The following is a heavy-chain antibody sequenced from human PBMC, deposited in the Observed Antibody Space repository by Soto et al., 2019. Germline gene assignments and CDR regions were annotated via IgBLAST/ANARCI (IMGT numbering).Heavy chain of an antibody. D-gene: IGHD3-9*01. Sequence: QITLKESGPTLVKPTQTLTLTCTFSGFSLSTSGVGVGWIRQPPGKALEWLALIYWDDDKRYSPSPKSRLTITEDTSKNQVVLTMTNMDPVDTATYYWAHSLSYYDILTGSYAFDIWGQGTMVTVSS. V-gene: IGHV2-5*02. CDR1: GFSLSTSGVG. J-gene: IGHJ3*02. CDR2: IYWDDDK. CDR3: AHSLSYYDILTGSYAFDI.